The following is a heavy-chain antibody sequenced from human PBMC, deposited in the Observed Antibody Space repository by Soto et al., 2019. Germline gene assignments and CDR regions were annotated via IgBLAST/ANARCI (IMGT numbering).Heavy chain of an antibody. CDR3: AKDKVFGAAAGDY. V-gene: IGHV3-23*01. CDR2: ISGSGGST. J-gene: IGHJ4*02. D-gene: IGHD6-13*01. CDR1: GFTFSSYA. Sequence: EVQLLESGGGLVQPGGSLRLSCAASGFTFSSYAMSWVRQAPGKGLEWVSAISGSGGSTYYADSVKGRFTISRDNSQNTLDLQMNSLRAEDTAVYYCAKDKVFGAAAGDYWGQGTLVTVSS.